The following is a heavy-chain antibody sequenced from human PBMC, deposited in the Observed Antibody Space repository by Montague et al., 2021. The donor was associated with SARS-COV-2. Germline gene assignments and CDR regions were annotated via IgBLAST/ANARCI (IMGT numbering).Heavy chain of an antibody. J-gene: IGHJ4*02. CDR2: IYYSGST. V-gene: IGHV4-59*01. D-gene: IGHD3-9*01. Sequence: SETLPLTCTVSGGSISRYYWNWIRQPPGKGLEWIAYIYYSGSTXXXPSXXXRVTISVDTSKNQFSLKLSSVTAADTAVYYCARSRENYNILTGYPYYFDYWGQGTLVTVSS. CDR1: GGSISRYY. CDR3: ARSRENYNILTGYPYYFDY.